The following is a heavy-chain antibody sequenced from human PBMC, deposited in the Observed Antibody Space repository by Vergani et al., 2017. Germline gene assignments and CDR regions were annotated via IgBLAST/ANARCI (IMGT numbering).Heavy chain of an antibody. CDR3: ATGGEITMVRGVNLYDY. D-gene: IGHD3-10*01. J-gene: IGHJ4*02. CDR1: GGTFSSYA. CDR2: FDPEDGET. V-gene: IGHV1-24*01. Sequence: QVQLVQSGAEVKKPGSSVKVSCKASGGTFSSYAISWVRQAPGKGLEWMGGFDPEDGETIYAQKFQGRVTMTEDTSTDTAYMELSSLRSEDTAVYYCATGGEITMVRGVNLYDYWGQGTLVTVSS.